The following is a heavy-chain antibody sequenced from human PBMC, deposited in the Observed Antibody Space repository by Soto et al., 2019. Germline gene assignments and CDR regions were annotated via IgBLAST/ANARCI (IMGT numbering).Heavy chain of an antibody. CDR3: ARGRYGDY. CDR2: ISAHNGNT. V-gene: IGHV1-18*01. CDR1: GYTFTSYG. J-gene: IGHJ4*02. Sequence: QVHLVQSGAEVKKPGASVKVSCKASGYTFTSYGITWVRQAPGQGLEWMGWISAHNGNTDYAQKLQGRVIVTRDTSTSTAYMELRSLGSEDTAVYYCARGRYGDYWGQGALVTVSS. D-gene: IGHD1-1*01.